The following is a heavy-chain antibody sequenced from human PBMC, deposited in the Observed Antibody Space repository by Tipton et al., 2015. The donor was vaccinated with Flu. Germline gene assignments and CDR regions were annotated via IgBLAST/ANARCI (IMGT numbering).Heavy chain of an antibody. D-gene: IGHD3-10*01. J-gene: IGHJ4*02. V-gene: IGHV4-38-2*01. CDR2: ISHSGRT. CDR1: GYSIRSDYY. Sequence: TLSLTCDVSGYSIRSDYYWAWIRQPPGKGLEWIGCISHSGRTYYNPSLKSRVTISVDMAKNQFSQRLSSVTAADTAVYYCARTTYYYGSGSSDYWGQGTLVTVSS. CDR3: ARTTYYYGSGSSDY.